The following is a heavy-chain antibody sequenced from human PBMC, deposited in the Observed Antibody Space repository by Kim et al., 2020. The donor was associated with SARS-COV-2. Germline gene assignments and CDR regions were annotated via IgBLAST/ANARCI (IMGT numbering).Heavy chain of an antibody. D-gene: IGHD3-10*01. J-gene: IGHJ6*02. V-gene: IGHV3-66*01. CDR2: IYSGGST. Sequence: GGSLRLSCAASGFTVSSNYMSWVRQAPGKGLEWVSVIYSGGSTYYADSVKGRFTISRDNSKNTLYLQMNSLRAEDTAVYYCARVGDGSGSYSYYYGMDVWGQGTTVTVSS. CDR3: ARVGDGSGSYSYYYGMDV. CDR1: GFTVSSNY.